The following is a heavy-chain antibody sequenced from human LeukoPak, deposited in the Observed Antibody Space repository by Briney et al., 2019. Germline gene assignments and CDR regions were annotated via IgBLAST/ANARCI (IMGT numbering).Heavy chain of an antibody. CDR3: ARLHLWFGELSHFDY. CDR2: IYYSGST. D-gene: IGHD3-10*01. V-gene: IGHV4-39*01. Sequence: SETLSLTCTVSGGSISSSSYYWGWIRQPPGKGLEWIGSIYYSGSTYYNPSLKSRVTISVDTSKNQFSLKLSSVTAADTAVYYCARLHLWFGELSHFDYWGQGTLVTVSS. J-gene: IGHJ4*02. CDR1: GGSISSSSYY.